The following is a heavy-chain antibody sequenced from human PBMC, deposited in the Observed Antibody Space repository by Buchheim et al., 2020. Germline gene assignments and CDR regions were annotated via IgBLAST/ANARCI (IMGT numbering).Heavy chain of an antibody. CDR2: IFYSGSA. J-gene: IGHJ4*02. Sequence: QVHLQESGPGLVKPSETLSLTCTVSAGSIGSYYWSWIRQSPGGTLEWIGYIFYSGSANYNPSLKSRVTMSIDTSKNQFSLKMKSVTAADTAVYYCARSATAWFSGWGQGTL. CDR3: ARSATAWFSG. V-gene: IGHV4-59*01. CDR1: AGSIGSYY. D-gene: IGHD3-10*01.